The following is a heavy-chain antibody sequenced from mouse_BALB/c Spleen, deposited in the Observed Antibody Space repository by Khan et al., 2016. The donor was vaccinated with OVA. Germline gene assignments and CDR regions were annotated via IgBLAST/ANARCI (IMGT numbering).Heavy chain of an antibody. Sequence: QVTLKESGPGILQPSQTLNLTCSFSGFSLSASGVSVSWIRQPSGKGLEWLAHLYCDDDKCYNPSLKSCITISKDTSRNQDFLTISSVDTADTATSYCARRPRGVYSDYLFAYWGQGTLVTVSA. CDR2: LYCDDDK. J-gene: IGHJ3*01. D-gene: IGHD2-4*01. CDR3: ARRPRGVYSDYLFAY. V-gene: IGHV8-12*01. CDR1: GFSLSASGVS.